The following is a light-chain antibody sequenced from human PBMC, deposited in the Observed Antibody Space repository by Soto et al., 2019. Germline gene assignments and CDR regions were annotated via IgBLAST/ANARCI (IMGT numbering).Light chain of an antibody. CDR2: GAS. CDR1: QSVSSSY. J-gene: IGKJ3*01. CDR3: QQYGTSSFT. V-gene: IGKV3-20*01. Sequence: EIVLTQSPGTLSLSPGERATLSCRASQSVSSSYLAWYQQRPGQAPRLLIYGASSRATGISDRFSGSGSGTEFTLTISRLEPEDLAVYYCQQYGTSSFTLGPGTKVNI.